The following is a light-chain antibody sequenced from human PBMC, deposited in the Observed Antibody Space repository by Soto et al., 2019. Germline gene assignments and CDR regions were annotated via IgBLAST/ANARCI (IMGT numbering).Light chain of an antibody. Sequence: DIQMTQSPSSVSASVGDRVTFTFRASQSISSWLAWYQQKPGKAPKLLLYDASTLQSGVPSRFSGSGSGTDFTLTISRLHPDDFATYYCQQYNTYPWTFGQGTKVDIK. CDR1: QSISSW. CDR3: QQYNTYPWT. J-gene: IGKJ1*01. CDR2: DAS. V-gene: IGKV1-5*01.